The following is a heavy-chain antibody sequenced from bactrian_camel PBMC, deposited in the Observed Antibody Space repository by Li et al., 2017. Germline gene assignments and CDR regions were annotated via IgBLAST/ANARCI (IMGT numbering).Heavy chain of an antibody. CDR3: AATRGPLLVRWVFEEGRYNY. V-gene: IGHV3S31*01. D-gene: IGHD7*01. CDR2: IYTAGDNA. CDR1: ANTYSTNC. J-gene: IGHJ4*01. Sequence: DVQLVESGGGSVQAGGSLRLSCRADANTYSTNCMAWFRQAPGNVREGVAAIYTAGDNAYSADSVKGRFTISQDTTNNTVYLQMDNLKPEDTGTYYCAATRGPLLVRWVFEEGRYNYWGQGTQVTVS.